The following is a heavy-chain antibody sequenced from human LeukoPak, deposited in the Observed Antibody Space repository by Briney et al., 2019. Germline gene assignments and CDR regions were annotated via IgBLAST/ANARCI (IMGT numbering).Heavy chain of an antibody. CDR3: ARLVGARSQADY. CDR2: IYHSGST. J-gene: IGHJ4*02. Sequence: PETLSLTCAVSGYSINSGYYWGWIRQPPGKGLEWIGSIYHSGSTYYNPSLKSRVTISVDTSKNQFSLRLSSVTAADTAVYYCARLVGARSQADYWGQGTLVTVSS. V-gene: IGHV4-38-2*01. D-gene: IGHD1-26*01. CDR1: GYSINSGYY.